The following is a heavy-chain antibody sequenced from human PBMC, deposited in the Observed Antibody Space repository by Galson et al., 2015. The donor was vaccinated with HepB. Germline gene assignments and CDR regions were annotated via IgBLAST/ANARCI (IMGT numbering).Heavy chain of an antibody. J-gene: IGHJ6*03. V-gene: IGHV3-74*01. CDR3: ARREGNYYYYYMDV. CDR2: INSDGSST. CDR1: GFTFSSYW. Sequence: SLRLSCAASGFTFSSYWMHWVRQAPGKGLVWVSRINSDGSSTSYADSVKGRFTISRDNAKNTLYLQMNSLRAEDTAVYYCARREGNYYYYYMDVWGKGTTATVSS.